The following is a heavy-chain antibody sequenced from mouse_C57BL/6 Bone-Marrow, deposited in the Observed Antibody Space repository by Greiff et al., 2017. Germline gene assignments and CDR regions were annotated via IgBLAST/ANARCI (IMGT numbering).Heavy chain of an antibody. CDR1: GYTFTSYW. CDR3: ARGPYWYFDV. Sequence: QVQLQQPGAELVKPGASVKLSCKASGYTFTSYWMQWVKQRPGQGLEWIGEIDPSDSYTNYNQKFKGKATLTVDTSSSTADMQLSSLTSEDSAVYYCARGPYWYFDVWGTGTTVTVSS. J-gene: IGHJ1*03. CDR2: IDPSDSYT. V-gene: IGHV1-50*01.